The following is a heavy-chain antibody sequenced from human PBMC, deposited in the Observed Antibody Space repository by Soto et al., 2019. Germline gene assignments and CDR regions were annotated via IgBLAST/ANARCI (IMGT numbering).Heavy chain of an antibody. CDR1: GFTFSSYG. V-gene: IGHV3-33*01. CDR3: ARQAYGGNPTEDYFDY. J-gene: IGHJ4*02. CDR2: IWYDGSNK. Sequence: GGSLRLSCAASGFTFSSYGMHWVRQAPGKGLEWVAVIWYDGSNKYYADSVKGRFTISRDNSKNTLYLQMNSLRAEDTAVYYCARQAYGGNPTEDYFDYWGQGTLVTVSS. D-gene: IGHD4-17*01.